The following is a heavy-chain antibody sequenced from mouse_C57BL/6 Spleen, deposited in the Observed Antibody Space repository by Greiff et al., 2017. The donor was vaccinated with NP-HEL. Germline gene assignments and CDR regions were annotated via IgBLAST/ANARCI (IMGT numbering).Heavy chain of an antibody. J-gene: IGHJ2*01. CDR2: IDPSDSYT. D-gene: IGHD1-1*01. CDR3: AIDYGSSLPFDY. Sequence: QVQLQQPGAELVMPGASVKLSCKASGYTFTSYWMHWVKQRPGQGLEWIGEIDPSDSYTNYNQKFKGKSTLTVDKSSSTAYMQLSSLTSEDSAVYYCAIDYGSSLPFDYGGQGTTLTVSS. V-gene: IGHV1-69*01. CDR1: GYTFTSYW.